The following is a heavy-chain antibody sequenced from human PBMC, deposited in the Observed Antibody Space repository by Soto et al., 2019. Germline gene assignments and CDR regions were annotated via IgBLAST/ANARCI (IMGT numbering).Heavy chain of an antibody. J-gene: IGHJ4*02. CDR1: GXIVTNYY. V-gene: IGHV1-8*02. D-gene: IGHD5-12*01. Sequence: ASVKVSCTASGXIVTNYYIYWVRQAPGQGLEYIGIINSGGGATDYAQKFQGRVTMTRNTSISTAYMELSSLRSEGTAVYYCARGKWLRNLACWGQGTLVTVSS. CDR3: ARGKWLRNLAC. CDR2: INSGGGAT.